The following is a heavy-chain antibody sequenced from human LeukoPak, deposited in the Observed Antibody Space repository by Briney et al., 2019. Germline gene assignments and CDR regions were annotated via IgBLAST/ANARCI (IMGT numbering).Heavy chain of an antibody. Sequence: SQTLSLTCTVSSGSISSGDYYWSWIRQPPGTGLEWIGYIYYSGSTYYNPSLKSRVTISVDTSKNQFSLKLSSVTAADTAVYCCARGSYGDYGDAFDIWGQGTMVTVSS. CDR3: ARGSYGDYGDAFDI. J-gene: IGHJ3*02. D-gene: IGHD4-17*01. CDR2: IYYSGST. V-gene: IGHV4-30-4*01. CDR1: SGSISSGDYY.